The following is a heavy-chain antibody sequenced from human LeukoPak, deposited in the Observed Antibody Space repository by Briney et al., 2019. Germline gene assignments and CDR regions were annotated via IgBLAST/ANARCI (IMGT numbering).Heavy chain of an antibody. V-gene: IGHV3-33*06. Sequence: GGSLRLSCAASGFTFSSYGMHWVRQAPGKGPEGVALIWDDGSNNYYADSVKGRFTISRDNSKNTLYLQMNSLRAEDTAVYYCAKDHSTHYYGSGTYGPRGYSDYWGQGTLVTVSS. J-gene: IGHJ4*02. CDR2: IWDDGSNN. D-gene: IGHD3-10*01. CDR3: AKDHSTHYYGSGTYGPRGYSDY. CDR1: GFTFSSYG.